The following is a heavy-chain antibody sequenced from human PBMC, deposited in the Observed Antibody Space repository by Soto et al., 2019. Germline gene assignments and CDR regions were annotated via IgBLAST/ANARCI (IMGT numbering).Heavy chain of an antibody. CDR2: ISGSGGST. CDR3: AKDPRVVVAAPFDP. Sequence: PGGSLRLSCAASGFTFSSYAMSWVRQAPGKGLEWVSAISGSGGSTYYADSVKGRLTISRDNSNKTLYLQMNSLRAQDTAVYYCAKDPRVVVAAPFDPWGQGTLVTVSS. J-gene: IGHJ5*02. CDR1: GFTFSSYA. V-gene: IGHV3-23*01. D-gene: IGHD2-15*01.